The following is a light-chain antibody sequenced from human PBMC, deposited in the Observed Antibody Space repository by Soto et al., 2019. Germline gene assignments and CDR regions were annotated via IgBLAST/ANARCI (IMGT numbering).Light chain of an antibody. V-gene: IGKV4-1*01. CDR1: QSVLSSSNNKNY. CDR3: QQHYDSWA. CDR2: WAS. J-gene: IGKJ1*01. Sequence: IVMTQSPDSLAVSLGERATINCKSSQSVLSSSNNKNYLVWYQQKPGQSPKLLIYWASTRESGVPDRFSGSGSGTDFTLTISSLQAEDVAVYYCQQHYDSWAFGQGTKVEIK.